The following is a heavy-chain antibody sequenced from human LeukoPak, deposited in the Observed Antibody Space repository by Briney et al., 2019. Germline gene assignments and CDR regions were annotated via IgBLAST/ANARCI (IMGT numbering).Heavy chain of an antibody. V-gene: IGHV1-18*01. D-gene: IGHD6-13*01. CDR1: GYTFTSYG. CDR3: ARDLRIAAAGTGADY. Sequence: ASVKVSCKASGYTFTSYGISWVRQAPGQGLEWMGWISAYNGNTNYAQKLQGRVTMTTDTSTSTAYMELRSLRSDDTAVYYCARDLRIAAAGTGADYWGQGTLVTVSS. CDR2: ISAYNGNT. J-gene: IGHJ4*02.